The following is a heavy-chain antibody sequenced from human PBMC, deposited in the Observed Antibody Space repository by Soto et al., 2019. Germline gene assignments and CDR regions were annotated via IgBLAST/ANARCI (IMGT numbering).Heavy chain of an antibody. CDR1: GYTFTSYY. CDR2: INPSGGST. D-gene: IGHD6-6*01. V-gene: IGHV1-46*01. J-gene: IGHJ6*02. Sequence: ASVKGSCKASGYTFTSYYMHWVRQAPGQGLEWMGIINPSGGSTSYAQKFQGRVTMTRDTSTSTVYMELSSLRSEDTAVYYCAREKYSSPYYYYYGMDVWGQGTTVTV. CDR3: AREKYSSPYYYYYGMDV.